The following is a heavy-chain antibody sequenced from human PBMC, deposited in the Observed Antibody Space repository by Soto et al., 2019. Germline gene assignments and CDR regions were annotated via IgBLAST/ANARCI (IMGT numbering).Heavy chain of an antibody. CDR1: GYTFTGYY. J-gene: IGHJ4*02. CDR3: ARDSPGVAGAPHY. Sequence: ASVKVSCKASGYTFTGYYMHWVRQAPGQGLEWMGWINPNSGGTNYAQKFQGRVTMTRDTSISTAYMELSRLRSDDTAVYYCARDSPGVAGAPHYWGQGTLVTVSS. D-gene: IGHD6-19*01. V-gene: IGHV1-2*02. CDR2: INPNSGGT.